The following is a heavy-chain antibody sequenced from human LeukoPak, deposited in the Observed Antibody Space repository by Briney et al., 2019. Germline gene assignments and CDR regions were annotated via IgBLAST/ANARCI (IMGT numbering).Heavy chain of an antibody. J-gene: IGHJ4*02. CDR1: GYTFTGYY. D-gene: IGHD3-22*01. V-gene: IGHV1-2*02. CDR2: INPNSGGT. Sequence: ASVKVSCKASGYTFTGYYMHWVRQAPGQGPEWMGWINPNSGGTNYAQKFQGRVTMTRDTSISTAYMELSRLRSDDTAVYYCARERYYYDSSGYYSFDYWGQGTLVTVSS. CDR3: ARERYYYDSSGYYSFDY.